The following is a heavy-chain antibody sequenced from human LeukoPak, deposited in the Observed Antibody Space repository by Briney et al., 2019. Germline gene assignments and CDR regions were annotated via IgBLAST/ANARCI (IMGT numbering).Heavy chain of an antibody. CDR1: GYTFTSYD. D-gene: IGHD3-9*01. V-gene: IGHV1-8*01. Sequence: ASVKVSCKASGYTFTSYDINWVRQATGQGLEWMGWMNPNSGNTGYAQKFQGRVTMTRNTSITTAYMELSSLRAEDTAVYYCAREGDILTGYCLDYWGQGTLVTVSS. CDR2: MNPNSGNT. J-gene: IGHJ4*02. CDR3: AREGDILTGYCLDY.